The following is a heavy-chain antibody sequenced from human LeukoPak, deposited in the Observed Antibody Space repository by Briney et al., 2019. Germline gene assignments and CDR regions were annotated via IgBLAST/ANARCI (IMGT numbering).Heavy chain of an antibody. J-gene: IGHJ4*02. Sequence: PGGSLRLSCAASGFAFSSYWMTWVRQAPGKGLEWVANIKQDGSEKYYVDSVKGRFTISRDNAKNSLYLQMNSLRAEDTAVYYCAGGRDVYRYWGQGTLVTVSS. CDR1: GFAFSSYW. CDR3: AGGRDVYRY. D-gene: IGHD5-24*01. V-gene: IGHV3-7*01. CDR2: IKQDGSEK.